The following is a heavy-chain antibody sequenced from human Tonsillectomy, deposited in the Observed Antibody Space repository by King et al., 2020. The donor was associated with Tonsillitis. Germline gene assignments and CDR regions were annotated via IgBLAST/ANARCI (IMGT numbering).Heavy chain of an antibody. V-gene: IGHV1-69*09. CDR3: ANRNTRPSDASAYYLQYFQN. CDR1: GGTFSSYA. D-gene: IGHD3-22*01. CDR2: IIPILGIA. Sequence: VQLVESGAEVKKPGSSVKVSCKASGGTFSSYAISWVRQAPGQGLEWMGRIIPILGIANYAQNLQGRVTITADKSTNTAYMELSSLSPEDTAVYYCANRNTRPSDASAYYLQYFQNWGQGTLITVSS. J-gene: IGHJ1*01.